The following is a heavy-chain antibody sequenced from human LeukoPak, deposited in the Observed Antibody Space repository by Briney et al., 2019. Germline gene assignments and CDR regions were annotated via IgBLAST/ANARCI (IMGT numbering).Heavy chain of an antibody. V-gene: IGHV3-53*01. J-gene: IGHJ4*02. D-gene: IGHD3-10*01. CDR2: IYSGGST. CDR1: GFTVSSNY. CDR3: ARGRVSGVPYY. Sequence: GGSLRLSCAASGFTVSSNYMSWVRQAPGMGLEWVSVIYSGGSTYYADSVKGRFTISRDNSKNTLYLQMNSLRAEDTAVYYCARGRVSGVPYYWGQGTLVTVSS.